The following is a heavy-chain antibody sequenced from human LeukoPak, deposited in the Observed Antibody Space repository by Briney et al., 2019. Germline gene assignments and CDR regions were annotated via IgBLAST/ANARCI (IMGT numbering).Heavy chain of an antibody. CDR2: IIPILGIA. D-gene: IGHD2-15*01. Sequence: SVKVSCKASGGTFSSYTISWVRQAPGQGLEWMGRIIPILGIANYAQKFQGRVTITADKSTSTAYMELSSLRSEDTAVYYCAIADCSGGSCHSDYWGQGTLVTVSS. V-gene: IGHV1-69*02. J-gene: IGHJ4*02. CDR1: GGTFSSYT. CDR3: AIADCSGGSCHSDY.